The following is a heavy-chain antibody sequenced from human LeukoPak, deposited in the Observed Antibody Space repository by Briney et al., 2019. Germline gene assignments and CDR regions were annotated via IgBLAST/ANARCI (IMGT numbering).Heavy chain of an antibody. J-gene: IGHJ4*02. V-gene: IGHV3-74*01. CDR1: GFDFSRYG. D-gene: IGHD3-10*01. CDR3: VRHNYGYDY. CDR2: SHNDGNSV. Sequence: GGSLRLSCAASGFDFSRYGMHWVRQVPGKEAVWVSHSHNDGNSVSYADSVKGRFTVSRDNAKNTLYLQMNRLRAEDTAVYYCVRHNYGYDYWGQGTQVTVSS.